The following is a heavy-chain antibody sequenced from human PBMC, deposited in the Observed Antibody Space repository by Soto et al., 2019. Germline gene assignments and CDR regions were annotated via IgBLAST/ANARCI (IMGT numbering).Heavy chain of an antibody. J-gene: IGHJ4*02. Sequence: QVQLVQSAAEVKKPGASVKVSCKASGYTFTTYGITWVRQAPGQGLEWMGWISLYDGSTKYAQNLQGRVTMTTDTPTSTAYMELTSLRSDDTAVYYCARERAPGYFDFWGQGTLVTVSS. V-gene: IGHV1-18*01. CDR1: GYTFTTYG. CDR2: ISLYDGST. CDR3: ARERAPGYFDF.